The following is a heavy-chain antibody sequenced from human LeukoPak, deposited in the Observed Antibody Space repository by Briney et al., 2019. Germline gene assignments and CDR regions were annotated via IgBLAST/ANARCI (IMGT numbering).Heavy chain of an antibody. D-gene: IGHD7-27*01. CDR2: ISPDSTEI. CDR1: EFTFSGYT. CDR3: ASGPTGVTRGY. Sequence: GGSLRLSCAGAEFTFSGYTMNWVRQAPGKGLEWVSYISPDSTEIYYADSVKGRFTISRDNAKNSLYLQMNSLRAEDTAVYYCASGPTGVTRGYWGQGTLVTVSS. J-gene: IGHJ4*02. V-gene: IGHV3-21*05.